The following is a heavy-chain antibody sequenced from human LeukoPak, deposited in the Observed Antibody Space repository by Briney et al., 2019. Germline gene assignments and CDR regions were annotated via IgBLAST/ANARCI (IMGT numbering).Heavy chain of an antibody. CDR3: ARAQYCSGGSCYSGTLGS. CDR1: GFTVSGNY. Sequence: GGSLRLSCAASGFTVSGNYMSWVRQAPGKGLEWVLVIYSGADTYYADSVKGRFTISRHSSQNTVYLQMNSLRAEDTAVYYCARAQYCSGGSCYSGTLGSWGQGTLVTVSS. V-gene: IGHV3-53*04. D-gene: IGHD2-15*01. J-gene: IGHJ5*02. CDR2: IYSGADT.